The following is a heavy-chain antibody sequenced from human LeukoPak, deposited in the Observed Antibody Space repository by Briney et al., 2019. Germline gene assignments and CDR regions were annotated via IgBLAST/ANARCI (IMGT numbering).Heavy chain of an antibody. CDR3: ARQADYLDNSGHYYVGGLNP. D-gene: IGHD3-22*01. V-gene: IGHV1-2*06. CDR1: RYIFTGFH. Sequence: ASVKVSCRASRYIFTGFHFHWVRQPPGRGHEWMGRINADSGGTDFAQKFQGRITMTRDTSVSTTYMELTGLISDDTAIYYCARQADYLDNSGHYYVGGLNPWGRGTLVTVSS. CDR2: INADSGGT. J-gene: IGHJ5*02.